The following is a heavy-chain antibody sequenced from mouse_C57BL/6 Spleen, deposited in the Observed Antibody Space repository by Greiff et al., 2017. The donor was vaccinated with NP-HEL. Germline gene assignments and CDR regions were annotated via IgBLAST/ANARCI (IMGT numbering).Heavy chain of an antibody. CDR3: ARNREDYYGSRYFDV. D-gene: IGHD1-1*01. V-gene: IGHV2-9-1*01. Sequence: VKLVESGPGLVAPSQSLSITCTVSGFSLTSYAISGVRQPPGKGLEWLGVIWTGGGTNYNSAHKSRLSISKDNSKSQVFLKMNSLQTDDTARYYCARNREDYYGSRYFDVWGTGTTVTVSS. CDR1: GFSLTSYA. J-gene: IGHJ1*03. CDR2: IWTGGGT.